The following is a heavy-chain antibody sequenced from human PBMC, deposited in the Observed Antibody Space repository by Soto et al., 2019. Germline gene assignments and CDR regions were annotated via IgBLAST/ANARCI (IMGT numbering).Heavy chain of an antibody. D-gene: IGHD1-7*01. CDR2: ISYDGSNK. CDR1: GFTFSSYA. V-gene: IGHV3-30-3*01. CDR3: AREWWGAGTTPYFDY. J-gene: IGHJ4*02. Sequence: GGSLRLSCAASGFTFSSYAMHWVRQAPGKGLEWVAVISYDGSNKYYADSVKGRFTISRDNSKNTLYLQMNSLRAEDTAVYYCAREWWGAGTTPYFDYWGQGTLVTVSS.